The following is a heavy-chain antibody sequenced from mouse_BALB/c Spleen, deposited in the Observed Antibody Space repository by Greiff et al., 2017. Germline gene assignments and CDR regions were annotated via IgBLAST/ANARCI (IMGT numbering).Heavy chain of an antibody. CDR2: INSNGGST. D-gene: IGHD2-10*01. V-gene: IGHV5-6-2*01. CDR3: ARPPYYGNFYAMDY. CDR1: GFTFSSYY. J-gene: IGHJ4*01. Sequence: EVKLVESGGGLVKLGGSLKLSCAASGFTFSSYYMSWVRQTPEKRLELVAAINSNGGSTYYPDTVKGRFTISRDNAKNTLYLQMSSLKSEDTALYYCARPPYYGNFYAMDYWGQGTSVTVSS.